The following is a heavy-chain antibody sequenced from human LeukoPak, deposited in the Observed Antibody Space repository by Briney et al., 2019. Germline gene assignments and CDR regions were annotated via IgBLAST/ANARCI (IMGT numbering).Heavy chain of an antibody. CDR1: GYTFTSYY. J-gene: IGHJ4*02. Sequence: ASVKVSCKASGYTFTSYYMHWVRQATGQGLEWMGIINPSGGSTSYAQKFQGRVTMTRDTSTSTVYMDLSSLISEDTAVYYCARDLERLDYWGQGTLVTVSS. V-gene: IGHV1-46*01. CDR3: ARDLERLDY. CDR2: INPSGGST. D-gene: IGHD6-25*01.